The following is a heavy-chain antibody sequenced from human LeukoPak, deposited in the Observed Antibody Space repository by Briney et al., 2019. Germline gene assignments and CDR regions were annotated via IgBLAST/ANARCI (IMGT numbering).Heavy chain of an antibody. V-gene: IGHV1-24*01. CDR1: GYTLTELS. CDR3: ATAVAAPRPLYYYYYMDV. Sequence: ASVKVSCKVSGYTLTELSMHWVRQAPGKGLEWMGGFGPEDGETIYAQKFQGRVTMTEDTSTDTAYMELSSLRSEDTAVYYCATAVAAPRPLYYYYYMDVWGKGTTVTVSS. J-gene: IGHJ6*03. D-gene: IGHD6-13*01. CDR2: FGPEDGET.